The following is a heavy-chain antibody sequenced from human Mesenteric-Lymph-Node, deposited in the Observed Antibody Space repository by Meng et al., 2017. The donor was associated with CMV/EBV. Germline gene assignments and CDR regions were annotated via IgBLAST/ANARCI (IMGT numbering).Heavy chain of an antibody. J-gene: IGHJ5*02. CDR2: VYESGST. CDR1: GYYFTSDYY. CDR3: ARNVTTGCFDL. D-gene: IGHD1-14*01. Sequence: SETLSLTCSVSGYYFTSDYYWGWIRQSPTQGLEWIGGVYESGSTSYNPSFQGRVSMSVDKSKNHFSLMLNYVTAADTAVYYCARNVTTGCFDLWGQGILVTVSS. V-gene: IGHV4-38-2*02.